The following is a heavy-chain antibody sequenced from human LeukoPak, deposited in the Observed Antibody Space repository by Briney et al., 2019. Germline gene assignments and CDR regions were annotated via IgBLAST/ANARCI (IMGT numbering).Heavy chain of an antibody. Sequence: GGSLRLSCVASGFTFDGSAMHWVRQAPGKGLEWVSYISWNSGGIGYADSVKGRFTISRDNAKNSLYLQMNSLTAEDTALYYCAKEGSVCTNGICRYFGYWGQGTLVTVSS. V-gene: IGHV3-9*01. CDR1: GFTFDGSA. D-gene: IGHD2-8*01. CDR2: ISWNSGGI. CDR3: AKEGSVCTNGICRYFGY. J-gene: IGHJ4*02.